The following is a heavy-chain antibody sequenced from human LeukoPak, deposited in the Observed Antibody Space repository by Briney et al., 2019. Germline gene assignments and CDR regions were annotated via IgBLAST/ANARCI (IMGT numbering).Heavy chain of an antibody. Sequence: GGSLRLSCAASGFTFTNAWMSWVRQAPGKGLEWVGRIKSKTDGGTTDYAAPVKGRFTISRDDSKNTLYLQMNSLRAEDTALYYRAKDIEGDSSGFDDAFDIWGQGTMVTVSS. CDR2: IKSKTDGGTT. CDR1: GFTFTNAW. V-gene: IGHV3-15*05. D-gene: IGHD3-22*01. J-gene: IGHJ3*02. CDR3: AKDIEGDSSGFDDAFDI.